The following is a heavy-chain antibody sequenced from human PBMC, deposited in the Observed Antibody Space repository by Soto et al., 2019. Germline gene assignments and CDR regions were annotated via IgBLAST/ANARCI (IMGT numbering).Heavy chain of an antibody. CDR3: ARRHPAAARTLHY. CDR1: GGSFSSGSYY. V-gene: IGHV4-61*01. D-gene: IGHD6-13*01. Sequence: SETLSLTCTVSGGSFSSGSYYWSWIRQPPGKGLEWIGYIYYSGSTNYNPSLKSRATISVDTSKNQFSLKLSSVTAADTAVYYCARRHPAAARTLHYWGQGTLVTVSS. J-gene: IGHJ4*02. CDR2: IYYSGST.